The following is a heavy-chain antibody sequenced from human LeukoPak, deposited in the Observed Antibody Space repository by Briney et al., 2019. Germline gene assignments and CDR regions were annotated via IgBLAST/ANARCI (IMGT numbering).Heavy chain of an antibody. Sequence: SETLSLTCTVSGGSISSYYWSWIRQPPGKGLEWIGYIYYSGSTYYNPSLKSRVTISVDTSKNQFSLKLSSVTAADTAVYYCARRYSSSWYGDAFDIWGQGTMVTVSS. CDR1: GGSISSYY. CDR3: ARRYSSSWYGDAFDI. V-gene: IGHV4-59*12. CDR2: IYYSGST. J-gene: IGHJ3*02. D-gene: IGHD6-13*01.